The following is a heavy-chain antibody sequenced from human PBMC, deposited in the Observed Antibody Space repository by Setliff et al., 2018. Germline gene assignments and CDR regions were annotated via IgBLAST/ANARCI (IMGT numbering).Heavy chain of an antibody. CDR2: INYSGST. J-gene: IGHJ6*03. CDR1: GGAVSGDY. CDR3: ARDRSTVIRGVTSFFYYYMDV. V-gene: IGHV4-59*02. Sequence: PSETLSLTCSVSGGAVSGDYWTWIRQPPGKGLEYIGYINYSGSTNYNPSLKSRVTISGDTSKNQVSLRLSSVTAADTAVYYCARDRSTVIRGVTSFFYYYMDVWGGGTTVTVSS. D-gene: IGHD3-10*01.